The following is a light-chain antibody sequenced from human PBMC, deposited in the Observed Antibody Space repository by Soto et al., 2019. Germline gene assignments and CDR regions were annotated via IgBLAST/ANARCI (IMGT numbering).Light chain of an antibody. Sequence: EIVLTQSPGTLSLSPGERATLSCRASQSVSSSYLAWYQQKPGQAPRLLIYGASGRATGIPDRFSGSGSGTDFTLTISRLEPEDFAEYYCQQYGSSQTLGQGTKVDMK. V-gene: IGKV3-20*01. CDR3: QQYGSSQT. CDR1: QSVSSSY. CDR2: GAS. J-gene: IGKJ1*01.